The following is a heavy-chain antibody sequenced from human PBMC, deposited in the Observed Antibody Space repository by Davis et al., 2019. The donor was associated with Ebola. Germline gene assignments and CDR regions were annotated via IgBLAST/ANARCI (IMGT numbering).Heavy chain of an antibody. CDR3: ARGPVGHYYDSSGYYSVPRYFDY. V-gene: IGHV4-31*03. J-gene: IGHJ4*02. CDR1: GGSISSGGHY. D-gene: IGHD3-22*01. Sequence: LRLSCTVSGGSISSGGHYWSWIRQHPGKGLEWIGYIHDSGSTYYNPSLKSRLTISVDTSKNQFTLKLNSVTAADTAVFYCARGPVGHYYDSSGYYSVPRYFDYWGQGTLVTVSS. CDR2: IHDSGST.